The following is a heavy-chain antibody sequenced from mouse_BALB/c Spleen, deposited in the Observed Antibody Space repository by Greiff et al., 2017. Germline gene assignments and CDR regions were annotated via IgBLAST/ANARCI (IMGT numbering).Heavy chain of an antibody. Sequence: VQLQQSGAELVKPGASVKLSCKASGYTFTSYWMHWVKQRPGQGLEWIGEINPSNGRTNYNEKFKSKATLTVDKSSSTAYMQLSSLTSEDSAVYYCARAWEYWGQGTLVTVSA. D-gene: IGHD4-1*01. CDR3: ARAWEY. CDR1: GYTFTSYW. V-gene: IGHV1S81*02. CDR2: INPSNGRT. J-gene: IGHJ3*01.